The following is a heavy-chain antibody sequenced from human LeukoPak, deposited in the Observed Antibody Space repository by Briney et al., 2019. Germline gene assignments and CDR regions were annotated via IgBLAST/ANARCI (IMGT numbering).Heavy chain of an antibody. J-gene: IGHJ6*03. CDR1: GGSISSYY. V-gene: IGHV4-59*01. CDR2: IYYSGST. CDR3: AREVRQRITMVRGVTPSAMEV. D-gene: IGHD3-10*01. Sequence: SETLSLTCTVSGGSISSYYWSWILQPPGRGLEGIGDIYYSGSTNYNPSLKSRVTISVDTSKNTFSLKLSSVTAADTAVYYCAREVRQRITMVRGVTPSAMEVWGKGTTVTISS.